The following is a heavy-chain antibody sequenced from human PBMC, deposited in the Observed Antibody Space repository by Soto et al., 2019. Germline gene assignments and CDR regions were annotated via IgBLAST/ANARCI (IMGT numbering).Heavy chain of an antibody. CDR3: ARENINFIAARTLDY. D-gene: IGHD6-6*01. J-gene: IGHJ4*02. CDR1: GGSFSCYY. Sequence: PSETLSLTCAVYGGSFSCYYWSWIRQPPGKGLEWIGEINHSGSTNYNPSLKSRVTISVDTSKNQFSLKLSSVTAADTAVYYCARENINFIAARTLDYWGQGTLVTVSS. CDR2: INHSGST. V-gene: IGHV4-34*01.